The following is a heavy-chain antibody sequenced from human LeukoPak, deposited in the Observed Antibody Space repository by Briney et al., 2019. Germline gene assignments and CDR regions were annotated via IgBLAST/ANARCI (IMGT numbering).Heavy chain of an antibody. CDR2: INPNSGGT. J-gene: IGHJ4*02. CDR1: GYTFTVYY. V-gene: IGHV1-2*02. D-gene: IGHD1-14*01. Sequence: GASVKVSFKASGYTFTVYYMHWLRQAPGQGLEWMGWINPNSGGTRYAQTFQGRVTMTRDTSITTAYMELSGLTSGDTALYFCAKDRPQTPGVITPSFDQWGQGTLVTVSS. CDR3: AKDRPQTPGVITPSFDQ.